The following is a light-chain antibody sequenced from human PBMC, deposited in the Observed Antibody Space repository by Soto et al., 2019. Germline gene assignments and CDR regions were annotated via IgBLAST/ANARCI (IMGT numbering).Light chain of an antibody. V-gene: IGLV1-40*01. Sequence: QSVLTQPPSVSGAPGQRVTISCTGSSSKIGAGYDVHWYQQLPGTAPKLLIYGNSNRSSGVPDRFSGSKSGTSASLAITGLQAEDEADYYCQSYDSSLSGSYVFGTGTKVTVL. CDR1: SSKIGAGYD. J-gene: IGLJ1*01. CDR2: GNS. CDR3: QSYDSSLSGSYV.